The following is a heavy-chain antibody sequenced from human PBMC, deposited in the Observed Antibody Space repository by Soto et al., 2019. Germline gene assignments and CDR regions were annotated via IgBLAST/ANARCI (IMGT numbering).Heavy chain of an antibody. D-gene: IGHD3-16*01. V-gene: IGHV4-59*01. Sequence: SETLSLTCTVSGGSINSYYWSWIRQPPGKGLEWIGYIYYSGSTNYNPSLKSRVTISVDTSKNQFSLKLSSVTAADTAVYYCARAWGYYFDYWGQGTLVTVSS. J-gene: IGHJ4*02. CDR1: GGSINSYY. CDR3: ARAWGYYFDY. CDR2: IYYSGST.